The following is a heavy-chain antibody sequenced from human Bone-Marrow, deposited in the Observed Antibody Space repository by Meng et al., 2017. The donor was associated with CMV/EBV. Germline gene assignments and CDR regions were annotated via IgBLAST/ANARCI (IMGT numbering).Heavy chain of an antibody. J-gene: IGHJ5*02. D-gene: IGHD2-2*01. CDR1: YA. V-gene: IGHV1-69*10. CDR2: IIPILGIA. Sequence: YAMSWVRQDPGQGLEWMGGIIPILGIANYAQKFQGRVTITADKSTSTAYMELSSLRSEDTAVYYCARDRGLGYCSSTSCPNNWFDPWGQGTLVTVSS. CDR3: ARDRGLGYCSSTSCPNNWFDP.